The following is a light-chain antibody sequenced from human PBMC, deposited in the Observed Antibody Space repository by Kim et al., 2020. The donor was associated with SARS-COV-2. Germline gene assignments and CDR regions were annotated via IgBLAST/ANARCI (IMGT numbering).Light chain of an antibody. CDR2: EVN. CDR3: SSYAGRQSGL. V-gene: IGLV2-8*01. J-gene: IGLJ2*01. CDR1: GSDIGTYYY. Sequence: GQSGIISCTGTGSDIGTYYYVSWYQQHPGKAPKRIIYEVNKRPSGVPDRFSGSKSGNTASLTVSGLRTEDEAHYYCSSYAGRQSGLFGGGTKLTVL.